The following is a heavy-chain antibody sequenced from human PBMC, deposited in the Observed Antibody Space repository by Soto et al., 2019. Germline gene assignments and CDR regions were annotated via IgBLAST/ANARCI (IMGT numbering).Heavy chain of an antibody. CDR1: GGSISSGGYS. J-gene: IGHJ4*02. V-gene: IGHV4-30-2*01. Sequence: SETLSLTCAVSGGSISSGGYSWRWIRPPPGKGLEWIGYIYHSGSTYYNPSLKSRVTISVDRSKNQFSLKLSSVTAADTAVYYCARGQVVAAQHWGQGTLVTVSS. D-gene: IGHD2-15*01. CDR2: IYHSGST. CDR3: ARGQVVAAQH.